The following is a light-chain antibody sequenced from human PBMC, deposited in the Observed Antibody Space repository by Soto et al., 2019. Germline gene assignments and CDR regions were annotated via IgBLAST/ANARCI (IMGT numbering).Light chain of an antibody. CDR1: SSNIGSNS. Sequence: QSVLTQPPSASGTPGQRVTISCSGSSSNIGSNSVTWYQQFPGAAPKVLIFGNNQRPSGVPDRLSGSKSGTSASLAISALRSEDEADYYCAAWDDSLSGWVFGGGTQLTVL. J-gene: IGLJ3*02. V-gene: IGLV1-44*01. CDR3: AAWDDSLSGWV. CDR2: GNN.